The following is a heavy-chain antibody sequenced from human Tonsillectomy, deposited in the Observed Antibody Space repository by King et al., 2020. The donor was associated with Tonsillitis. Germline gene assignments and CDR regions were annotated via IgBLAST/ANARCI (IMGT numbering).Heavy chain of an antibody. Sequence: VQLVESGGGVVQPGRSLRLSCAASGFTFSSYGMHWVRQAPGKGLEWVAVIWYDGSNKYYADSVKGRFTISRDNSKHTLYLQMNSLRAEDTAVYYCASDPGYCSGGSCPTLDYWGQGTLVTVSS. CDR1: GFTFSSYG. D-gene: IGHD2-15*01. CDR2: IWYDGSNK. J-gene: IGHJ4*02. CDR3: ASDPGYCSGGSCPTLDY. V-gene: IGHV3-33*08.